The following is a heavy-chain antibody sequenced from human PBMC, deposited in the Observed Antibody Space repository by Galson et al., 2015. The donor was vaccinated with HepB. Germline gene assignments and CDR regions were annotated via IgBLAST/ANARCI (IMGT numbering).Heavy chain of an antibody. CDR3: ARVAITEIAVAGLYFQH. J-gene: IGHJ1*01. Sequence: SVKVSCKASGYTFTSYGISWVRQAPGQGLEWMGWISAYNGNTNYAQKLQGRVTMTTDTSTSTAYMELRSLRSDDTAVYYCARVAITEIAVAGLYFQHWGQGTLVTVSS. D-gene: IGHD6-19*01. CDR2: ISAYNGNT. CDR1: GYTFTSYG. V-gene: IGHV1-18*01.